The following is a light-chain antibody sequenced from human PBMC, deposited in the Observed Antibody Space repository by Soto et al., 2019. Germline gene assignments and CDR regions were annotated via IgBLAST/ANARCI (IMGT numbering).Light chain of an antibody. CDR1: QSVSSN. J-gene: IGKJ1*01. CDR3: QQYNNRPRP. CDR2: GSS. V-gene: IGKV3-15*01. Sequence: EIVMTQSPATLSVSPGERATLSCRASQSVSSNLAWYQQKPGQAPRLLIYGSSTRATGIPARFSGSGSGTEFTPIISSVQSEDFAVYYCQQYNNRPRPFGQGTKVEIK.